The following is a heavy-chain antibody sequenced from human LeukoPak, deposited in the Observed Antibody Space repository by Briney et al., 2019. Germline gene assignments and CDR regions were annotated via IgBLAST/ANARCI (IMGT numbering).Heavy chain of an antibody. CDR1: GYTLTELS. V-gene: IGHV1-24*01. CDR3: ATDRGTTYGDYVGDLLDY. D-gene: IGHD4-17*01. CDR2: FDPEDGET. Sequence: ASVKVSCKVSGYTLTELSMHWVRQAPGKGLEWMGGFDPEDGETIYAQKFQGRVTMTEDTSTDTAYMELSSLRSEDTAVYYCATDRGTTYGDYVGDLLDYWGQGTLVTVSS. J-gene: IGHJ4*02.